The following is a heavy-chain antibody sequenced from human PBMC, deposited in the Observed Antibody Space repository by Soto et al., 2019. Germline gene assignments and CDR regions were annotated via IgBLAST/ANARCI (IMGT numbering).Heavy chain of an antibody. V-gene: IGHV3-21*01. J-gene: IGHJ4*02. D-gene: IGHD1-26*01. CDR2: ISSSSSYV. CDR1: GFTFSSYS. Sequence: EVQLVESGGGLVKPGGSLRLSCAASGFTFSSYSMNWVRQAPGKGLEWVSSISSSSSYVYYADSVKGRFTISRDNAKNSLYLQMNSLRAEDTAVYYCASPPTSGSYYPFDYWGQGTLVTVSS. CDR3: ASPPTSGSYYPFDY.